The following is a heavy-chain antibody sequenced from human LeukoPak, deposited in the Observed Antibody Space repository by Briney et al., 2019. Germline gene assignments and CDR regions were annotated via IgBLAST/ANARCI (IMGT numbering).Heavy chain of an antibody. CDR1: GFTFSSFA. V-gene: IGHV3-30-3*01. CDR3: ARDLRITMIVVVKYGMDV. CDR2: ISYDGSNK. Sequence: GGSLRLSCAASGFTFSSFAMHWVRQAPGKGLEWVAVISYDGSNKYYADSVKGRFTISRDNSKNTLYLQMNSLRAEDTAVYYCARDLRITMIVVVKYGMDVWGQGTTVTVSS. J-gene: IGHJ6*02. D-gene: IGHD3-22*01.